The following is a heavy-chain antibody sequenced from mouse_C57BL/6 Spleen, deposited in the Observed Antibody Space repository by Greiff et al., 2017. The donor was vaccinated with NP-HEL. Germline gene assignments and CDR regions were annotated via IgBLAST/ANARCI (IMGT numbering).Heavy chain of an antibody. D-gene: IGHD1-1*01. CDR1: GYTFTSYW. CDR2: IHPNSGST. J-gene: IGHJ1*03. V-gene: IGHV1-64*01. CDR3: AQRDYGSSEGYFDV. Sequence: QVQLQQPGAELVKPGASVKLSCKASGYTFTSYWMPWVKQRPGQGLEWIGMIHPNSGSTNYNEKFKSKATLTVDKSSSTADMQLSSLTSEDSAVYYCAQRDYGSSEGYFDVWGTGTTVTVSS.